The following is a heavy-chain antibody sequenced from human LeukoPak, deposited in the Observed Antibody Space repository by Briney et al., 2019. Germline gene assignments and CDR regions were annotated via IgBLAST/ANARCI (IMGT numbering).Heavy chain of an antibody. Sequence: GGSLRLSCAVSGFTISSHGMHWVRQAPGKGPEWVAMIAYHGNTEYYGDSVKGRFTVSRDNSKNTLYLQMDSLRAEDTAVYHCAKGVAPAATNFDYWGQGTLVTVSS. D-gene: IGHD2-2*01. CDR3: AKGVAPAATNFDY. V-gene: IGHV3-30*18. J-gene: IGHJ4*02. CDR2: IAYHGNTE. CDR1: GFTISSHG.